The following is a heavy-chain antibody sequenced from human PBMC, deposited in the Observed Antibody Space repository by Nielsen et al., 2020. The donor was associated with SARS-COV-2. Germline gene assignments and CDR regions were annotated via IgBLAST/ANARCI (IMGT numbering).Heavy chain of an antibody. CDR3: AKDPYGGNSVTYYFYYMDV. D-gene: IGHD4-23*01. CDR1: GFTFSCYW. V-gene: IGHV3-74*01. Sequence: GESLKISCAASGFTFSCYWMYWVRQMPGKGLVWVSRVNCDGSSSSYADSVKGRFTISRDDSKNALSLHMNSLRPEDTAVYYCAKDPYGGNSVTYYFYYMDVWGTGTTVTVSS. CDR2: VNCDGSSS. J-gene: IGHJ6*03.